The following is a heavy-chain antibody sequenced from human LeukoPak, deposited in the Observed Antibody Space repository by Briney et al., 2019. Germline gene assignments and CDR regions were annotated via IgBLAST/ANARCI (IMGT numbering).Heavy chain of an antibody. D-gene: IGHD6-6*01. CDR1: GFTFSSYW. J-gene: IGHJ4*02. CDR3: ARDKFGTLIYGSSCFDS. Sequence: GGSLRLSCAASGFTFSSYWMHWVRQAPGKGLVWVSRINSDGSSAIYADSVKGRFTFSRDNAKNTLYLQMNSLRAEDTAVYYCARDKFGTLIYGSSCFDSWGQGTLVTVSS. V-gene: IGHV3-74*01. CDR2: INSDGSSA.